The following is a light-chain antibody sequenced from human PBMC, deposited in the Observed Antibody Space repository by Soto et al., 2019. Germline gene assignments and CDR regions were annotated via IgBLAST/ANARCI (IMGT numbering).Light chain of an antibody. Sequence: QSALPQPASVSGSPGQSITISCTGTSRDVGGYNYVSWFQQHPGKAPKLKIYEVSNRPSGVSNRFSGSKSGYTASLTISVLQDEDEADYYCTSFTSSSTWVFGGGTKLTVL. V-gene: IGLV2-14*03. CDR1: SRDVGGYNY. CDR3: TSFTSSSTWV. J-gene: IGLJ3*02. CDR2: EVS.